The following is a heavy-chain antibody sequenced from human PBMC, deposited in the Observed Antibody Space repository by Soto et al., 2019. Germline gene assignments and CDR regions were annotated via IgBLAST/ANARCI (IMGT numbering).Heavy chain of an antibody. D-gene: IGHD3-22*01. Sequence: GGSLRLSCAASGFTFSSYGMHWVRQAPSKGLEWVAVIWYDGSNKYYADSVKGRFTISRDNSKNTLYLQMNSLRAEDTAVYYCARDPTDYYDSSGYYNPPPDYWGQGTLVTVSS. J-gene: IGHJ4*02. CDR3: ARDPTDYYDSSGYYNPPPDY. CDR1: GFTFSSYG. CDR2: IWYDGSNK. V-gene: IGHV3-33*01.